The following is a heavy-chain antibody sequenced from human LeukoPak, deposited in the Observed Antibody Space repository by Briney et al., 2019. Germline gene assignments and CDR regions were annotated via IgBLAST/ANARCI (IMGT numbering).Heavy chain of an antibody. D-gene: IGHD3-10*01. CDR1: GGSISSGSYY. Sequence: SETLSLTCTVSGGSISSGSYYWSWIRQPAGTGLEWLGRIYTSGSTNYNPSLKSRVTISVDTSKNQFSLKLSSVTAADTAVYYCARAQEWFGELWDDYWGQGTLVTVSS. CDR3: ARAQEWFGELWDDY. V-gene: IGHV4-61*02. CDR2: IYTSGST. J-gene: IGHJ4*02.